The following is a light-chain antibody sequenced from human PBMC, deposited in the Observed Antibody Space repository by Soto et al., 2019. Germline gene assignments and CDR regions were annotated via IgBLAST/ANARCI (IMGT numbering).Light chain of an antibody. CDR1: SSDVGNYNY. V-gene: IGLV2-14*01. Sequence: QSALTQPASVSGSPGQSITISCTGTSSDVGNYNYVSWYQQQPGQAPNLMIFEVSNRPSGVSNRFAGSKSGNTASLTISGLQAEDEADYYCSSYTTISTRYVFGTGTKVTVL. J-gene: IGLJ1*01. CDR2: EVS. CDR3: SSYTTISTRYV.